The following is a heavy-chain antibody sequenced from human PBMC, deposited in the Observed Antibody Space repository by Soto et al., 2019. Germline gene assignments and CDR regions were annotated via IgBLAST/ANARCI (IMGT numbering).Heavy chain of an antibody. Sequence: QVQLQESGPGLVKPSETLSLTCTVSGGSVSSGSYYWSWIRQPPGKGLEWIGYIYYSGSTNYNPSLKSRVTISVDTSKNQFSLTLSSVTAADTAVYYCARHKAIYDILTGYYDYWGQGTLVTVSS. V-gene: IGHV4-61*01. D-gene: IGHD3-9*01. CDR1: GGSVSSGSYY. CDR2: IYYSGST. CDR3: ARHKAIYDILTGYYDY. J-gene: IGHJ4*02.